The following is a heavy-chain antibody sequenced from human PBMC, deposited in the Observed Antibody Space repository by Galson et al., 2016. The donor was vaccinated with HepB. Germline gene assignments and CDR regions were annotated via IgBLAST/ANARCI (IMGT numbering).Heavy chain of an antibody. CDR2: IYSGGDT. Sequence: SETLSLTCAVSGASISSSSYYWGWIRQTPGKGLEWIGSIYSGGDTYYNPSLKSRVTISVDTSKNQFSLQLNSVTAADTAVYYCAKRVAAREYYDVLTGYIDDPPDACDIWGQGTMVTVSS. CDR3: AKRVAAREYYDVLTGYIDDPPDACDI. J-gene: IGHJ3*02. V-gene: IGHV4-39*01. CDR1: GASISSSSYY. D-gene: IGHD3-9*01.